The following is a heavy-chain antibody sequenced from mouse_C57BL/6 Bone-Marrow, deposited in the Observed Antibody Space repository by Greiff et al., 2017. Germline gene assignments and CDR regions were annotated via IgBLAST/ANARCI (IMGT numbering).Heavy chain of an antibody. J-gene: IGHJ2*01. Sequence: EVQLQQSGGGLVKPGGSLKLSCAASGFTFSSYAMSRVRQTPEKRLEWVATISDGGSYTYYPDNVKGRFTISRDNAKNNLYLQMSHLKSEDTAMYYCARSYYGSSLDYWGQGTTLTVSS. D-gene: IGHD1-1*01. CDR1: GFTFSSYA. CDR2: ISDGGSYT. V-gene: IGHV5-4*01. CDR3: ARSYYGSSLDY.